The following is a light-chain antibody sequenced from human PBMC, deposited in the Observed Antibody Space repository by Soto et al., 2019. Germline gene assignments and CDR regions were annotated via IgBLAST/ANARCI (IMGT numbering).Light chain of an antibody. CDR2: AAS. CDR3: QQTNNFQIT. V-gene: IGKV1-12*01. J-gene: IGKJ5*01. Sequence: DIQMTQSPSSVSASVGDRVTITCRASQGFRRWLAWYQQKPGKAPKLLIYAASTLESGVPSRFSGSGSGTEFTLTISSLQPEDFATYYCQQTNNFQITFGQGTRLEIK. CDR1: QGFRRW.